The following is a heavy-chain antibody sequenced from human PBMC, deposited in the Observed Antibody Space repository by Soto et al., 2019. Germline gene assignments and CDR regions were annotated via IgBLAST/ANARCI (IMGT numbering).Heavy chain of an antibody. V-gene: IGHV3-13*01. D-gene: IGHD2-15*01. Sequence: GGSLRLSCAASGFTFSSYDMHWVRQATGKGLEWVSAIGTAGDTYYPGSVKGRFTISRENAKNSLYLQMNSLRAGDTAVYYCVGGYCSGGSCYDAFDIWGQGTMVTVSS. CDR3: VGGYCSGGSCYDAFDI. J-gene: IGHJ3*02. CDR1: GFTFSSYD. CDR2: IGTAGDT.